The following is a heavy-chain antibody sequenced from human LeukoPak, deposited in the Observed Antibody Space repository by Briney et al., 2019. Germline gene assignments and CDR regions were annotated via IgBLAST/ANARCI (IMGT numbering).Heavy chain of an antibody. V-gene: IGHV4-34*01. CDR3: ARGLVFDSSGYYFDY. J-gene: IGHJ4*02. CDR2: INHSGST. Sequence: SETLSLTCAVYGGSFSGYYWSWIRQPPGEGLEWIGEINHSGSTNYNPSLKSRVTISVDTSKNQFSLKLSSVTAADTAVYYCARGLVFDSSGYYFDYWGQGTLVTVSS. D-gene: IGHD3-22*01. CDR1: GGSFSGYY.